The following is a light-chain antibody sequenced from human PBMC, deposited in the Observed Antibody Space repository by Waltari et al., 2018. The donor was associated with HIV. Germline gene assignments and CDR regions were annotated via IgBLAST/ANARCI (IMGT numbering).Light chain of an antibody. J-gene: IGLJ2*01. Sequence: QSALTQPASVSGSPGQSLTISCAGTGAEIGAYNYVAWYQILPDSVPKLIIYDVTSRPSGISDRFSASKSGNAASLTISGLQAEDEGDYYCSSYTTFNTVIFGGGTKLTVL. CDR2: DVT. CDR3: SSYTTFNTVI. CDR1: GAEIGAYNY. V-gene: IGLV2-14*03.